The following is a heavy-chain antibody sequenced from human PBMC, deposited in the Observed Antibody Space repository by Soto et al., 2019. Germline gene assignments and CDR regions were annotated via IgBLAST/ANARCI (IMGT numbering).Heavy chain of an antibody. CDR2: IYCSGST. Sequence: SETLSLPCAASCGSLSSYSMSWIRQPPGKGLEWISAIYCSGSTTYNPALKSRATTIVATSKNQFSLNLKSMPAADTAVYYCARGQWLRPKSIWGQPTNDFDCWGQGTMVTVSS. J-gene: IGHJ4*02. D-gene: IGHD5-12*01. V-gene: IGHV4-59*01. CDR1: CGSLSSYS. CDR3: ARGQWLRPKSIWGQPTNDFDC.